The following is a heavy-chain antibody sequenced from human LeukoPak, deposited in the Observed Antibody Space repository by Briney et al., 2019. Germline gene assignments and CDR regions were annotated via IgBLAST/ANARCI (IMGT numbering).Heavy chain of an antibody. CDR2: VTDSGHST. CDR3: ARAGRGYTFGSHY. D-gene: IGHD5-18*01. Sequence: AGGSLRLSCAASGFTFRNYAMNWVRQAPGKGLKWLSSVTDSGHSTNYADSLKGRFTISRDNSKNTLYLQMKSLTVGDTAVYYCARAGRGYTFGSHYWGQGTLVTVSA. J-gene: IGHJ4*02. V-gene: IGHV3-23*01. CDR1: GFTFRNYA.